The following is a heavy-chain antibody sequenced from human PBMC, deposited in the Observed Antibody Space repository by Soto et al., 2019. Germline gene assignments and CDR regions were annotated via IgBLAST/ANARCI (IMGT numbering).Heavy chain of an antibody. Sequence: GSVKVSCKASGYTFTSYAMHWVRQAPGQRLEWMGWINAGNGNTKYSQKFQGRATITRDTSASTAYMELSSLRSEDTAVYYCARDCLYDSSGYHNYYYYGMDVWGQGTTVTVSS. CDR2: INAGNGNT. CDR3: ARDCLYDSSGYHNYYYYGMDV. CDR1: GYTFTSYA. V-gene: IGHV1-3*01. J-gene: IGHJ6*02. D-gene: IGHD3-22*01.